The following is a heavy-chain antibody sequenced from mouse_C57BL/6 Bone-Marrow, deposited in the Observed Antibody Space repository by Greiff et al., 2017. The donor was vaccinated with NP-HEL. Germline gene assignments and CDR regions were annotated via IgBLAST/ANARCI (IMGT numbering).Heavy chain of an antibody. CDR1: GFSLSTSGMG. V-gene: IGHV8-12*01. CDR2: IYWDDDK. D-gene: IGHD1-1*01. CDR3: ARKDYYGSSPWFAY. J-gene: IGHJ3*01. Sequence: VKLMESGPGILQSSQTLSLTCSFSGFSLSTSGMGVSWIRQPSGKGLEWLAHIYWDDDKRYNPSLKSRLTISKDTSRNQVFLKITSVDTADTATYYCARKDYYGSSPWFAYWGQGTLVTVSA.